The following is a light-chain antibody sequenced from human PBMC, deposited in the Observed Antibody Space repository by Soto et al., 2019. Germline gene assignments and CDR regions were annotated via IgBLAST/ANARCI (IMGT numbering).Light chain of an antibody. CDR1: QGVSSNY. J-gene: IGKJ1*01. Sequence: EIVLTQSPGTLSLSPGERATLSCRASQGVSSNYLAWYQQKSGQAPRLLLYGTSSRATGIPERFSGSGSGTDFTLTISRLEPEDVAVYYCQHYGSSRTFGQGTKVDIK. CDR2: GTS. CDR3: QHYGSSRT. V-gene: IGKV3-20*01.